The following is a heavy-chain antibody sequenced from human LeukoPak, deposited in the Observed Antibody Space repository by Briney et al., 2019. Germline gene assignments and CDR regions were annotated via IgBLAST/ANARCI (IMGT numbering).Heavy chain of an antibody. D-gene: IGHD5-12*01. CDR3: ASGSSGYDP. Sequence: SETLSLTCTVSGGSISNYYWSWIRQPAGKGLEWIGRIYSSGTTIYNPSLKSRVTMSVDTSKNQFSLKLSSVTAADTAVYFCASGSSGYDPWGQGALVTVSS. V-gene: IGHV4-4*07. CDR1: GGSISNYY. CDR2: IYSSGTT. J-gene: IGHJ5*02.